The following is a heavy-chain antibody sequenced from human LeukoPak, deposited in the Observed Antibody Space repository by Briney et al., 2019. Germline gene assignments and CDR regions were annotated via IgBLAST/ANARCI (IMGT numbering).Heavy chain of an antibody. Sequence: VASVKVSCKASGYTFTSYGISWVRQAPGQGLEWMGWISAYNGNTNYAQKLQGRVTMTTDTSTSTAYMELRSLRSDDTAVYYCARVPSHISPGSGSYAVHYYYYYYMDVWGKGTTVTVSS. V-gene: IGHV1-18*01. CDR2: ISAYNGNT. CDR3: ARVPSHISPGSGSYAVHYYYYYYMDV. J-gene: IGHJ6*03. CDR1: GYTFTSYG. D-gene: IGHD3-10*01.